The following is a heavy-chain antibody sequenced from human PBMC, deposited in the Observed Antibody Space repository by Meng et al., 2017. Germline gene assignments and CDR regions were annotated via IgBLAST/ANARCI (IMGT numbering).Heavy chain of an antibody. CDR2: IIPIFGTA. Sequence: QGLLGPVGAEGKKPGSSVKGPCKASGGTFSSYAISWVRQAPGQGLEWMGGIIPIFGTANYAQKFQGRVTITADESTSTAYMELSSLRSEDTAVYYCATRHYYDSSGYSYWYFDLWGRGTLVTVSS. D-gene: IGHD3-22*01. CDR1: GGTFSSYA. J-gene: IGHJ2*01. CDR3: ATRHYYDSSGYSYWYFDL. V-gene: IGHV1-69*01.